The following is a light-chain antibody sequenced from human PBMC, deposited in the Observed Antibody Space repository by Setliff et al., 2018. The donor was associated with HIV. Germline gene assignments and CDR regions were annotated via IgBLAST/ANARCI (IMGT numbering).Light chain of an antibody. J-gene: IGLJ1*01. CDR3: CSFAGSSTFYV. V-gene: IGLV2-23*02. CDR2: EVT. CDR1: RSDVGSYNL. Sequence: QSALTQPASVSGSPGQSITISCTGTRSDVGSYNLVSWYQQHPGKAPKVMIYEVTKRPSGVSNRFSGSKSGNTASLTISGLQAEDEADYYCCSFAGSSTFYVFGTGTKATVL.